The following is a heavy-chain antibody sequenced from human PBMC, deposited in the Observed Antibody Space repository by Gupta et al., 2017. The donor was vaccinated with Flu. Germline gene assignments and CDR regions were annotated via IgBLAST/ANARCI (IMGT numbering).Heavy chain of an antibody. CDR3: ARDYGDYDDWYFDL. D-gene: IGHD4-17*01. J-gene: IGHJ2*01. Sequence: QVQLQESGPGLVKPSETLSLTCTVSGGSISSYYWSWIRQPPGKGLEWIGYIYYSGSTNYNPSLKSRVTISVDTSKNQFSRKLSSVTAADTAVYYCARDYGDYDDWYFDLWGRGTLVTVSS. V-gene: IGHV4-59*01. CDR1: GGSISSYY. CDR2: IYYSGST.